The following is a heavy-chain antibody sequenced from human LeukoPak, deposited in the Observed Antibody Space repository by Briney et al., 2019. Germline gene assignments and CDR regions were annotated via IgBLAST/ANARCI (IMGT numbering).Heavy chain of an antibody. J-gene: IGHJ4*02. CDR1: GFIFSSYG. V-gene: IGHV3-23*01. D-gene: IGHD6-13*01. Sequence: GGSLRLSCAASGFIFSSYGMSWVRQAPGKGLQWVSALSDSGGSTYYADSVKGRFTISRDNSKNTLHLQMNSLRAEDTAVYYCAKLYSSSWNFDYWGQGTLVTVSS. CDR3: AKLYSSSWNFDY. CDR2: LSDSGGST.